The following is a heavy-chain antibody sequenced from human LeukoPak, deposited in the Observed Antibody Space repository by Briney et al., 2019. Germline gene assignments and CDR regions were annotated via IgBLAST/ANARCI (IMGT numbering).Heavy chain of an antibody. Sequence: GGSLRLSCAASGFTFSSYGMHWVRQAPGKGLEWVAVISYDGSNKYYADSVKGRFTISRGNSKSTLYLQMNSLRAEDTAVYYCAKDSSEDCGGDCYLYYFDYWGQGTLVTVSS. CDR3: AKDSSEDCGGDCYLYYFDY. V-gene: IGHV3-30*18. D-gene: IGHD2-21*02. CDR2: ISYDGSNK. J-gene: IGHJ4*02. CDR1: GFTFSSYG.